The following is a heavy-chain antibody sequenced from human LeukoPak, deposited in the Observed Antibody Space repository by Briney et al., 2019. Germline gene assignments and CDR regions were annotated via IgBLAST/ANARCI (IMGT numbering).Heavy chain of an antibody. J-gene: IGHJ4*02. CDR3: AKVASLCTSTSCVRGGFDY. D-gene: IGHD2-2*01. Sequence: GGSLRLSCAASGFTFSSYAMHWVRQAPGKGLEYVSAISSNGDATYYANSVEGRFTISRDNSKNTLYLQMNSLRAEDTAKYYCAKVASLCTSTSCVRGGFDYWGQGTLVTVSS. CDR1: GFTFSSYA. V-gene: IGHV3-64*01. CDR2: ISSNGDAT.